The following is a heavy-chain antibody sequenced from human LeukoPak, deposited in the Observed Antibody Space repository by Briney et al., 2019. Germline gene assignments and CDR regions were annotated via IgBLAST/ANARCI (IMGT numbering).Heavy chain of an antibody. Sequence: SETLFLTCTVSGGSISSSSYYWGWIRQPPGKGLEWIVSIYYSGSTYYNPPLKSRVTISVDTSKNQFSLKLSSVTAADTAVYYCASWMNDYGEDYWGQGTLVTVSS. V-gene: IGHV4-39*01. CDR3: ASWMNDYGEDY. CDR2: IYYSGST. CDR1: GGSISSSSYY. D-gene: IGHD4-17*01. J-gene: IGHJ4*02.